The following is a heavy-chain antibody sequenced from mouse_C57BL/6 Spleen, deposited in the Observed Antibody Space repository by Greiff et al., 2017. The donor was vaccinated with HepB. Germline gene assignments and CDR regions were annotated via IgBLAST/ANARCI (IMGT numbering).Heavy chain of an antibody. CDR3: ARLPRGYYFDY. V-gene: IGHV1-64*01. CDR2: IHPNSGST. J-gene: IGHJ2*01. Sequence: QVQLQQPGAELVKPGASVKLSCKASGYTFTSYWMHWVKQRPGQGLEWIGMIHPNSGSTNYNEKFKSKATLTVDKSSSTAYMQLSSLTSEDSAVYYCARLPRGYYFDYWGQGTTLTVSS. CDR1: GYTFTSYW.